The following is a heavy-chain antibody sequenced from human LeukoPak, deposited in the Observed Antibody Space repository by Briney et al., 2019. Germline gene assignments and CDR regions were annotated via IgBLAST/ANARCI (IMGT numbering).Heavy chain of an antibody. CDR3: TREVGKDYSYYFDY. V-gene: IGHV3-53*05. J-gene: IGHJ4*02. Sequence: PGGSLRLSCAASGFTVNNNYMNWVRQAPGKGLDWVSVIYSGGSTYYGGFMEGRFTASRDNSKNTLYLQMNSLRREDTAVYYCTREVGKDYSYYFDYWGQGTLVTVSS. D-gene: IGHD4-11*01. CDR1: GFTVNNNY. CDR2: IYSGGST.